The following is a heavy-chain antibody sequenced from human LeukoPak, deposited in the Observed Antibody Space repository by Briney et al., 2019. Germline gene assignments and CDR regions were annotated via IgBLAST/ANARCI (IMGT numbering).Heavy chain of an antibody. CDR1: GYNFINYG. D-gene: IGHD2-2*02. V-gene: IGHV1-18*01. CDR2: ISGYNGNT. J-gene: IGHJ4*02. Sequence: ASVKVSCKASGYNFINYGISWVRQAPGQGLEWMGWISGYNGNTNYAQKLQGRVTMTTDTSTTTAYMELRSLRSDDTAVYYCARDRSLYTSMLDSWGQGTLVTVSS. CDR3: ARDRSLYTSMLDS.